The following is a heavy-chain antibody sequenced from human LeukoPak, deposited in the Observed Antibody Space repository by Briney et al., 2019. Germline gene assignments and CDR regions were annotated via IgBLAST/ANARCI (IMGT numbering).Heavy chain of an antibody. D-gene: IGHD3-10*01. J-gene: IGHJ4*02. CDR2: ISSSSSTI. Sequence: GGSLRLSCAASGFTFSSYSMNWVRQAPGKGLEWVSYISSSSSTIYYADSVKGRFTISRDNSKNTLYLQMNSLRAEDTAVYYCAKDQNGSGTNWGQGTLVTVSS. CDR1: GFTFSSYS. CDR3: AKDQNGSGTN. V-gene: IGHV3-48*01.